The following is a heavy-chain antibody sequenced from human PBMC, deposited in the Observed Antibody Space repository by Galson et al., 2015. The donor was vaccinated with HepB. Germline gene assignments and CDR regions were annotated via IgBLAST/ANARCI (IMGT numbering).Heavy chain of an antibody. J-gene: IGHJ4*02. V-gene: IGHV3-66*02. CDR1: GFTVSRNY. Sequence: SLRLSCAASGFTVSRNYMSWVRQAPGKGLEWVSVIYSGGSTYYADSVKGRFTISRDNSKSTLYLQMNSLRPEDTAVYHCASLDSSGWYSIDYWGQGTLVTVSS. CDR2: IYSGGST. D-gene: IGHD6-19*01. CDR3: ASLDSSGWYSIDY.